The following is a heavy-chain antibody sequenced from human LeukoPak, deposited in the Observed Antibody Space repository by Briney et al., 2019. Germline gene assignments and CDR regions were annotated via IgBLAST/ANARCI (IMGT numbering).Heavy chain of an antibody. CDR3: VKSNSRYQPWTLDI. V-gene: IGHV4-59*01. CDR1: SGSFRAYY. J-gene: IGHJ3*02. CDR2: IFYNEGT. Sequence: SETLSLTCTVSSGSFRAYYWSWIRQPPGKGLEWIGYIFYNEGTSYNPSLKSRVTISVDTSNNQLSLKVNSVTAADTAMYYCVKSNSRYQPWTLDIWGRGTMVTVSS. D-gene: IGHD2-2*01.